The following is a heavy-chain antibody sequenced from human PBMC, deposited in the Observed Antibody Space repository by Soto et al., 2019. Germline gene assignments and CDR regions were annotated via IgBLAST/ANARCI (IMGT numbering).Heavy chain of an antibody. J-gene: IGHJ5*02. CDR3: AREGVVVPAARPYNWFDP. D-gene: IGHD2-2*01. CDR1: GGTFSSYA. Sequence: QVQLVQSGAEVKKPGSSVKVSCKASGGTFSSYAISWVRQAPGQGLEWMGGIIPILGTANYAQKFQGRVTITADESASTAYMELSSLRSEDTAVYYCAREGVVVPAARPYNWFDPWGQGTLVTVSS. CDR2: IIPILGTA. V-gene: IGHV1-69*01.